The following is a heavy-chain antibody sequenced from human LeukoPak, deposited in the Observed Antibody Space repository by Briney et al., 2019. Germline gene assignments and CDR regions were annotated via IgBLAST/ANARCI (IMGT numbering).Heavy chain of an antibody. J-gene: IGHJ3*02. CDR2: MNPNSGNT. CDR1: GGTFSSYA. CDR3: ARVTGYSSSRDAFDI. V-gene: IGHV1-8*03. D-gene: IGHD6-13*01. Sequence: ASVKVSCKASGGTFSSYAISWVRQATGQGLEWMGWMNPNSGNTGYAQKFQGRVTITRNTSISTAYMELSSLRSEDTAVYYCARVTGYSSSRDAFDIWGQGTMVTVSS.